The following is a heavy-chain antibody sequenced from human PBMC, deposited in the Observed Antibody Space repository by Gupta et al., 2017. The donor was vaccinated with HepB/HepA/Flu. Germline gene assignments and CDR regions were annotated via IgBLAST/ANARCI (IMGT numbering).Heavy chain of an antibody. CDR1: GGSFSGYY. J-gene: IGHJ6*03. Sequence: QVQLQQWGAGLLKPSETLSLTCAVYGGSFSGYYWSWIRQPPGKGLEWIGEINHSGSTNYNPSLKSRVTISVDTSKNQFSLKLSSVTAADTAVYYCASDHVPYSHYYYYMDVWGKGTTVTVSS. D-gene: IGHD4-11*01. V-gene: IGHV4-34*01. CDR3: ASDHVPYSHYYYYMDV. CDR2: INHSGST.